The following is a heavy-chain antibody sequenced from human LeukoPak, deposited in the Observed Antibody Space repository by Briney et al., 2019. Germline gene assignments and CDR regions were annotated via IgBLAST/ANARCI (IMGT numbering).Heavy chain of an antibody. V-gene: IGHV1-18*01. CDR2: ISAYNGNT. D-gene: IGHD3-10*01. CDR1: GYTFTSYG. Sequence: ASVKVSCKASGYTFTSYGISWVRQAPGQGLEWMGWISAYNGNTNYAQKLQGRVTITRDTSASTAYMELSSLRSKDTAVYYCARGGVLLWFGELLGLDYWGQGTLVTVSS. J-gene: IGHJ4*02. CDR3: ARGGVLLWFGELLGLDY.